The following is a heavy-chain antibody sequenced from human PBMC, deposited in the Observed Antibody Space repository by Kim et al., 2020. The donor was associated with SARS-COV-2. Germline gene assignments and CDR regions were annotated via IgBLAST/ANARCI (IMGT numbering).Heavy chain of an antibody. J-gene: IGHJ6*02. V-gene: IGHV7-4-1*02. D-gene: IGHD3-9*01. Sequence: ASVKVSCKASGYTFTSYAMNWVRQAPGQGLEWMGWINTNSGNPTYAQGFTGRFVFSLDTSVSTAYLQISSLKAEDTAVYYCARDRRLLRYFDWTKSSRPPKNAYYYYGMDVWGQGTTVTVSS. CDR3: ARDRRLLRYFDWTKSSRPPKNAYYYYGMDV. CDR1: GYTFTSYA. CDR2: INTNSGNP.